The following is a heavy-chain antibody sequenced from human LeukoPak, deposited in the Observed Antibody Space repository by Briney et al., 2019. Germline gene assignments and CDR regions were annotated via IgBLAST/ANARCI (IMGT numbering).Heavy chain of an antibody. CDR2: IYHSGST. J-gene: IGHJ3*02. V-gene: IGHV4-30-2*01. D-gene: IGHD2-2*01. Sequence: SETLSLTCAVSGGSISSGGYSWSWIRQPPGKGLEWIGYIYHSGSTYYNPSLKSRVTISVDRSKNQFSLKLSSVTAADTAVYYCARDFRYCSSTSCPDAFDIWGQWTMVTVSS. CDR3: ARDFRYCSSTSCPDAFDI. CDR1: GGSISSGGYS.